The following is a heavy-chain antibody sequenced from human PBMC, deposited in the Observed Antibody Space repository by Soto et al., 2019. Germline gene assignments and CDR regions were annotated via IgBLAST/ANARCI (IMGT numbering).Heavy chain of an antibody. V-gene: IGHV4-30-2*01. CDR1: GGSISSGGYS. CDR3: AREDGDYVDY. CDR2: IYHSGST. D-gene: IGHD4-17*01. J-gene: IGHJ4*02. Sequence: QLPLQESGSGLVKPSQTLSLTCAVSGGSISSGGYSWSWIRQPPGKGLEWIGYIYHSGSTYYNPSLKSRVTISVDRSKNQFSLKLSSVTAADTAVYYCAREDGDYVDYWGQGTLVTVSS.